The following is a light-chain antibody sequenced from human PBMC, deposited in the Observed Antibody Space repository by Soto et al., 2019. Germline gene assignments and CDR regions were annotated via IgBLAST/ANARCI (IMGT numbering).Light chain of an antibody. CDR3: QNYDSAPQP. CDR2: EAS. Sequence: DIQMTQSPSSLSASVGDRVTITCRASQGIRHYLAWYQQKPGQVPKLLIYEASNLQSGVPSRFRGGGSGTEFTLTISSLKPEEVAHYYCQNYDSAPQPFGRKTKGQI. J-gene: IGKJ1*01. CDR1: QGIRHY. V-gene: IGKV1-27*01.